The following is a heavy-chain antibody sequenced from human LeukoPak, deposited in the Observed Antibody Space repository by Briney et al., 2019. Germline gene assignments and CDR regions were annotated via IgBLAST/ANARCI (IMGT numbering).Heavy chain of an antibody. CDR1: GGSISSNSYY. CDR2: IYYSGST. V-gene: IGHV4-39*01. J-gene: IGHJ4*02. D-gene: IGHD3-3*01. CDR3: AGDFWSGYYFRD. Sequence: TASETLSLTCAVSGGSISSNSYYWGWIRQPPGKGLEWIGSIYYSGSTYYNPSLKSRVTISVDTSKNQFSLKLSSVTAADTAVYYCAGDFWSGYYFRDWGQGTLVTVSS.